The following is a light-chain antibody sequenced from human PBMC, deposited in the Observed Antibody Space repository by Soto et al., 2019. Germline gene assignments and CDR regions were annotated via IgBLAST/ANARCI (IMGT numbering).Light chain of an antibody. CDR3: QQYSNWPET. CDR2: SAS. V-gene: IGKV3-15*01. Sequence: EIVMTQSPVTLSVSPGERATLSCRASQSVTNNIVWYQHKPGQAPRLLIFSASTRATGIPARFSGSGSGTEFTLTIYSLQSEDSAIYYCQQYSNWPETFGQGTKVDIK. CDR1: QSVTNN. J-gene: IGKJ1*01.